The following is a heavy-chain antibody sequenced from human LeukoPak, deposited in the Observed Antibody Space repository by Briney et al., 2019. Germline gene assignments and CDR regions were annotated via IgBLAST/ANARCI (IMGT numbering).Heavy chain of an antibody. J-gene: IGHJ4*02. Sequence: AGSLRLSCTASGFTFSSYWMSWVRQTPGKGLEWVAIIRQDGGEKYYLDSVRGRFTISRDNAKSSLYLQMNPLRAEDTAVYYCAKISSVDSWSPFDYLGQGTLVTVSS. CDR2: IRQDGGEK. CDR3: AKISSVDSWSPFDY. V-gene: IGHV3-7*05. CDR1: GFTFSSYW. D-gene: IGHD3-3*01.